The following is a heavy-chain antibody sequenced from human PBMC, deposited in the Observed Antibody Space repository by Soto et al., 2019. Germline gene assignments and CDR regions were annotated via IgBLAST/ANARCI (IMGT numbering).Heavy chain of an antibody. CDR3: AKDFHDYGDYGRYFQH. V-gene: IGHV3-30*18. CDR2: ISYDGSNK. J-gene: IGHJ1*01. D-gene: IGHD4-17*01. Sequence: GGSLRLSCEASGFTFRNYRMNWVRQAPGKGLEWVAVISYDGSNKYYADSVKGRFTISRDNSKNTLYLQMNSLRAEDTAVYYCAKDFHDYGDYGRYFQHWGQGTLVTVSS. CDR1: GFTFRNYR.